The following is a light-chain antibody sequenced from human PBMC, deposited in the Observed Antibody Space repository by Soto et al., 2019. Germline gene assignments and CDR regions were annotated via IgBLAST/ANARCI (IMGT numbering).Light chain of an antibody. CDR1: TGAVTSGYD. Sequence: QTVVTKEPSLTVSPGRTVTLTCASSTGAVTSGYDPSWFQQKPGQAPRALSYSKSNKHSWTPARFSGSLLGGKAALTLSGVQHEEEAEYSCLLDYGGAAVFGGGTQLTVL. CDR2: SKS. J-gene: IGLJ7*01. V-gene: IGLV7-43*01. CDR3: LLDYGGAAV.